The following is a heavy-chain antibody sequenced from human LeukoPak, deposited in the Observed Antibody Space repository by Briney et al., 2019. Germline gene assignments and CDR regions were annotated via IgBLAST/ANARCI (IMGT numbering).Heavy chain of an antibody. CDR1: GYTFISYA. CDR2: INAGNGNT. Sequence: ASVKVSCKASGYTFISYAMHWVRQAPGQRPEWMGWINAGNGNTKYSQKFQGRVTITRDTSASTAYMELSSLRSEDTAVYYCARSYGSGTGTYGMDVWAKGPRSPSP. D-gene: IGHD3-10*01. V-gene: IGHV1-3*01. CDR3: ARSYGSGTGTYGMDV. J-gene: IGHJ6*02.